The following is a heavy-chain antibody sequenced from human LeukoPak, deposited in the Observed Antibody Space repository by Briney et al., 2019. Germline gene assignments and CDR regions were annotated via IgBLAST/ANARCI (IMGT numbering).Heavy chain of an antibody. V-gene: IGHV3-30*02. D-gene: IGHD6-13*01. CDR1: GFTFSSYG. CDR2: IRYDGSNK. CDR3: ARGNRVLAAAGKERDLDY. J-gene: IGHJ4*02. Sequence: GGSLRLSCAASGFTFSSYGMHWVRQAPGKGLEWVAFIRYDGSNKYYADSVKGRFTISRDNSKNTLYLQMNSLRAEDTAVYYCARGNRVLAAAGKERDLDYWGQGTLVTVSS.